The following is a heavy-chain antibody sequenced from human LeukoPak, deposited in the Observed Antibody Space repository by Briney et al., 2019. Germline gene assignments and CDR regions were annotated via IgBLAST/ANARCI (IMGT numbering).Heavy chain of an antibody. CDR1: GYTFTNYG. CDR3: ARGGHYYGSGELDY. Sequence: ASVKVSCKASGYTFTNYGISRVRQAPGQGLEWMGWISAYNGNTNYAQKLQGRVTMTTDTSTSTAYMELRSLRSDDTAVYFCARGGHYYGSGELDYWGQGTLVTVSS. D-gene: IGHD3-10*01. J-gene: IGHJ4*02. V-gene: IGHV1-18*01. CDR2: ISAYNGNT.